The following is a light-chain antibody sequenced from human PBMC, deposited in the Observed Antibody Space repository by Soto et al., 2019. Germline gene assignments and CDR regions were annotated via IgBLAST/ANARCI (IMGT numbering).Light chain of an antibody. CDR1: SSDIGGYKY. Sequence: QSALTQPASLSGSPGQSITISCTGTSSDIGGYKYVSWYQQHPGKAPKLMIYEVINRPSGVSNRFSGSKSGNTASLTIFGLQAEDEADYHCSSYTASSTWVFGGGTQLTVL. V-gene: IGLV2-14*01. CDR3: SSYTASSTWV. CDR2: EVI. J-gene: IGLJ3*02.